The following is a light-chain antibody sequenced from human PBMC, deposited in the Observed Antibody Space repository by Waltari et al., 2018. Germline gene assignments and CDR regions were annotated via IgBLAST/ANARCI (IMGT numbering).Light chain of an antibody. CDR2: HAS. CDR1: QSVSNF. CDR3: QQRANWPPLT. V-gene: IGKV3-11*01. J-gene: IGKJ4*01. Sequence: DIVLTQSPATLSSSPGEIATLSCRASQSVSNFLAWYQQNPGQAPRLLIYHASKRATDIPDRFSGRGSGTDFTLTISSLEPGDSAVYYCQQRANWPPLTFGGGTRVEI.